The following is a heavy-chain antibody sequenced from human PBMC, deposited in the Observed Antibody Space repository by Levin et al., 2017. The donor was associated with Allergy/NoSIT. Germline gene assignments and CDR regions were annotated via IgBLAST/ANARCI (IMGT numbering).Heavy chain of an antibody. CDR1: GFTFSSYA. D-gene: IGHD4-11*01. CDR2: ISYDASKK. J-gene: IGHJ4*02. CDR3: ARDDAADGSNHFDY. V-gene: IGHV3-30-3*01. Sequence: GESLKISCAASGFTFSSYALHWVRQAPGKGLEWVAVISYDASKKYYADSVKGRFTISRDSSGNTLFLQMNSLRAEDTALYYCARDDAADGSNHFDYWGQGTLVTVSS.